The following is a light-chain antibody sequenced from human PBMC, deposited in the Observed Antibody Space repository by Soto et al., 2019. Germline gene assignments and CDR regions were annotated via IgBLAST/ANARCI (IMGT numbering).Light chain of an antibody. CDR2: DVS. J-gene: IGLJ2*01. CDR1: SSDVGDYNS. V-gene: IGLV2-14*01. CDR3: SSFTRSNTVI. Sequence: QSVLTQPASVSGSPGQSITLSCSGTSSDVGDYNSVSWYQQQPDKAPKLMIYDVSNRPSGVSNRFSGSKSGNTASLTISGLQAEDEADYYCSSFTRSNTVIFGGGTKVTVL.